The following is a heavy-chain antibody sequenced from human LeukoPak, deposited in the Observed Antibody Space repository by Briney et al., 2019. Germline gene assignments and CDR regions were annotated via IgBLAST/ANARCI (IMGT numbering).Heavy chain of an antibody. Sequence: SETLSLTCTVSGGSISSYYWTWIRQPAGKGLEWIGRIYTTGSTNYNPSLNSRVTMSVDTSKNQFSLKLSSVTAADTAVYYCARHIAVAGKAGFDYWGQGTLVTVSS. CDR2: IYTTGST. V-gene: IGHV4-4*07. CDR1: GGSISSYY. J-gene: IGHJ4*02. CDR3: ARHIAVAGKAGFDY. D-gene: IGHD6-19*01.